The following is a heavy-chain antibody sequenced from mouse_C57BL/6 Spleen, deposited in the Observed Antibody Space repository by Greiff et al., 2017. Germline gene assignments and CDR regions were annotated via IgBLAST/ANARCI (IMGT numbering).Heavy chain of an antibody. CDR1: GYTFTDYY. J-gene: IGHJ4*01. D-gene: IGHD1-1*01. CDR3: ACYNGSSYGAMGY. CDR2: INPNNGGT. V-gene: IGHV1-26*01. Sequence: VQLQQSGPELVKPGASVKISCKASGYTFTDYYMNWVKQSHGKSLEWIGDINPNNGGTSYNQKFKGKATLTVDKSSSATYMELRSRTSEDAAVYYCACYNGSSYGAMGYWGQGTSVTFSS.